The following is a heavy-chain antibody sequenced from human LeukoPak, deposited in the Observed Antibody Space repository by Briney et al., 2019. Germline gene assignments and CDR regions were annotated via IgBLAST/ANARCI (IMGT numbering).Heavy chain of an antibody. CDR3: ARTRTASSGYYYADAFDI. J-gene: IGHJ3*02. V-gene: IGHV3-66*01. CDR1: GFTVSSNY. D-gene: IGHD3-22*01. Sequence: TGGSLRLSCAASGFTVSSNYMSWVRQAPGKGLEWVSVIYSGGSTYYADSVKGRLTISRDNSKNTVYLQMNSLRAEDTAVYYCARTRTASSGYYYADAFDIWGQGTMVTVSS. CDR2: IYSGGST.